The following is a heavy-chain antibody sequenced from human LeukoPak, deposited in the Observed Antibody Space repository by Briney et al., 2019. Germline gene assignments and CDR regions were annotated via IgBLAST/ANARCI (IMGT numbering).Heavy chain of an antibody. CDR2: INHSGSA. V-gene: IGHV4-34*01. J-gene: IGHJ4*02. Sequence: PSETLSLTCAVYGGSFSGYYWSWIRQPPGKGLEWIGEINHSGSANYNPSLKSRVTISVDTSKNQFSLKLSSVTAADTAVYYCARATPPPSEYSYVDYGGQGPLVTVSS. CDR3: ARATPPPSEYSYVDY. D-gene: IGHD5-18*01. CDR1: GGSFSGYY.